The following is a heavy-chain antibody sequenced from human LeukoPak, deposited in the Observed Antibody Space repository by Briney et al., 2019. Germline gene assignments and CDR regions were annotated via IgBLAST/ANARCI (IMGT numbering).Heavy chain of an antibody. CDR2: ISSSSSYI. D-gene: IGHD3-3*01. CDR3: ARGPNSLWSGPFDY. CDR1: GFTFSSYS. Sequence: GGSLRLSCAASGFTFSSYSMNWVRQAPGKGLEWVSSISSSSSYIYYADSVKGRFTISRDNAKNSLYLQMNSLRAEDTAVYYCARGPNSLWSGPFDYWGQGTLVTVSS. V-gene: IGHV3-21*01. J-gene: IGHJ4*02.